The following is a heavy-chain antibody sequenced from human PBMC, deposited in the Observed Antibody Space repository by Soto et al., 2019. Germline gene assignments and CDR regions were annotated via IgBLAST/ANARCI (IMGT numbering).Heavy chain of an antibody. J-gene: IGHJ6*02. D-gene: IGHD3-3*01. CDR3: ARFQGPLYDFWSGYAYYYYGMDV. V-gene: IGHV3-74*01. CDR1: GFTFSSYW. CDR2: INSDGSST. Sequence: GSLRLSCAASGFTFSSYWMHWVRQAPGKGLVWVSRINSDGSSTSYADSVKGRFTISRDNAKNTLYLQMNSLRAEDTAVYYCARFQGPLYDFWSGYAYYYYGMDVWGRGTTVTVSS.